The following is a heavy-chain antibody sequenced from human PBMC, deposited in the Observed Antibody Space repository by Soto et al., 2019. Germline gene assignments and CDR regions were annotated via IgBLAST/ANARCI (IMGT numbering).Heavy chain of an antibody. V-gene: IGHV4-4*07. D-gene: IGHD6-13*01. CDR1: GGSISSYY. J-gene: IGHJ5*02. CDR2: IYTSGST. CDR3: AREFIAAAVINWFDP. Sequence: QVQLQESGPGLVKPSETLSLTCTVSGGSISSYYWSWIRQPAGKGLEWIGRIYTSGSTNYNPSLKSRVTMSVDTSKTQFSLKLSSVTAADTAVYYCAREFIAAAVINWFDPWGQGTLVTVSS.